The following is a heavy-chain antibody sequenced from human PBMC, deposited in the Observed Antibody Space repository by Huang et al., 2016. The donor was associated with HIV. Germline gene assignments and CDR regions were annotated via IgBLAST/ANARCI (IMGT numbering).Heavy chain of an antibody. Sequence: QMQLQQRGAGLLKPSETLSITCGVSGGSFTGNYLTWIRQAPGKGLEWSGEVNDSGATNDNPSLNDRVTISLDKSNRELSLHLRSVTAADTAVYYCARQWTILEWLLGLDVWGQGTTVIVSS. J-gene: IGHJ6*02. CDR1: GGSFTGNY. D-gene: IGHD3-3*01. CDR2: VNDSGAT. V-gene: IGHV4-34*02. CDR3: ARQWTILEWLLGLDV.